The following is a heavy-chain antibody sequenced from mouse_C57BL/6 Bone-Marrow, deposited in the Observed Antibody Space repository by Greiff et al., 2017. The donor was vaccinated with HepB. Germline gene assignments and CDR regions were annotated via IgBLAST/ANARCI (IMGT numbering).Heavy chain of an antibody. CDR2: ISSGGSYT. CDR3: ARMRYYGGFAY. J-gene: IGHJ3*01. Sequence: EVHLVESGGDLVKPGGSLKLSCAASGFTFSSYGMSWVRQTPDKRLEWVATISSGGSYTYYPDSVKGRFTISRDNAKNTLYLQMSSLKSEDTAMYYCARMRYYGGFAYWGQGTLVTVSA. CDR1: GFTFSSYG. D-gene: IGHD1-1*01. V-gene: IGHV5-6*01.